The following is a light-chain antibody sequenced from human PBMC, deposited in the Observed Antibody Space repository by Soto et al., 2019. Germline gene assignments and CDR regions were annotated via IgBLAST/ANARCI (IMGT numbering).Light chain of an antibody. CDR1: QDISTY. CDR3: QQFEDFPRAII. V-gene: IGKV1-33*01. J-gene: IGKJ5*01. CDR2: DAS. Sequence: DIQMTQSPSSLSASVGDRVTITCQASQDISTYLNWYQQKPGKAPKLLIYDASNLETGVPSRFSGSGSGTDFTFNISSLQPEDIATYYCQQFEDFPRAIIFGQGTRLEIK.